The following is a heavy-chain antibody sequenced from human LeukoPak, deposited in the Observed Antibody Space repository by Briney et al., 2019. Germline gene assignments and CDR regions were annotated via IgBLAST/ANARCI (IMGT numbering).Heavy chain of an antibody. CDR1: GYTFTGYD. V-gene: IGHV1-8*01. CDR2: MNPHSGNT. J-gene: IGHJ6*02. CDR3: ARDGGSGSFAYYYYYYGMDV. Sequence: GASVKVSCKASGYTFTGYDVNWVRQATGQGLEWMGWMNPHSGNTGYAQKFQGRVTMTRDTSISTAYMELSSLRSEDTAVYYCARDGGSGSFAYYYYYYGMDVWGQGTTVTVSS. D-gene: IGHD3-10*01.